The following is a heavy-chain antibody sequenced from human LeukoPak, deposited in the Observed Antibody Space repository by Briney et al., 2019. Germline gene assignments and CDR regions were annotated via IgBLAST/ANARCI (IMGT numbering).Heavy chain of an antibody. CDR2: IKRRSDGGTP. V-gene: IGHV3-15*07. CDR3: TTDTRRIDTFA. Sequence: GGSLRLSCSASGLTLSGYWMHWVRQIPGKGLEWVGRIKRRSDGGTPDYAAPVQGRFTISRDESQNTLYLQMNSLKTGDTAVYYCTTDTRRIDTFAWGQGTLVTVAA. CDR1: GLTLSGYW. J-gene: IGHJ4*02. D-gene: IGHD2-2*01.